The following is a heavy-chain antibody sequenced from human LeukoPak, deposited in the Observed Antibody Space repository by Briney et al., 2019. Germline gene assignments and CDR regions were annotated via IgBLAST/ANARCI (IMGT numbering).Heavy chain of an antibody. Sequence: SETLSLTCTVSGGSISSSSYYWGWIRQPPGKGLEWIGSIYYSGSTYYNPSLKSRVTISVDTSKNQFSLKLSSVTAADTAVYYCARVPIIHAFDIWGQGTMVTVSS. V-gene: IGHV4-39*07. CDR2: IYYSGST. CDR3: ARVPIIHAFDI. CDR1: GGSISSSSYY. J-gene: IGHJ3*02.